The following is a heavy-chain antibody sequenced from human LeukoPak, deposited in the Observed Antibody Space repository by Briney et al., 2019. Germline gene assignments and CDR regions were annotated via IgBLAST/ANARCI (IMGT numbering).Heavy chain of an antibody. CDR3: ARVTGYDD. D-gene: IGHD7-27*01. CDR2: IFSSGSA. V-gene: IGHV4-4*07. CDR1: GGSISGYN. J-gene: IGHJ4*02. Sequence: SETLSRTCTVSGGSISGYNWTWIRQPAGKGLEWIGRIFSSGSAKYNPSLKSRVTMSVDTSKNQFSLKLNSVTAADTAIYYCARVTGYDDWGQGTLVTVSS.